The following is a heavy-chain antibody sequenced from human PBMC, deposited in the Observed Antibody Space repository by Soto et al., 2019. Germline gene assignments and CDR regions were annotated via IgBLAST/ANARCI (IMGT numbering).Heavy chain of an antibody. CDR3: ASPPYCSGGSCYSDY. V-gene: IGHV1-18*01. J-gene: IGHJ4*02. CDR1: GYTFTSYG. D-gene: IGHD2-15*01. Sequence: ASVKVSCKASGYTFTSYGISWVRQAPGQGLEWMGWISAYNGNTNYAQKLQGRVTMTTDTSTSTAYMELRSLRSDDTAVYYCASPPYCSGGSCYSDYWGQGTLVTVSS. CDR2: ISAYNGNT.